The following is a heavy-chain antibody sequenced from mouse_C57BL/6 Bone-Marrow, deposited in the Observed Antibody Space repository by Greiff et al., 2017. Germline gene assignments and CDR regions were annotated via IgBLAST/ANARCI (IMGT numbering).Heavy chain of an antibody. CDR3: AREAGLDE. V-gene: IGHV1-81*01. CDR1: GYTFTSYG. D-gene: IGHD3-2*02. Sequence: VQLLQSGAELARPGASVQLSCKASGYTFTSYGISWVKQSTGQGLEWIGAIYPSGGNTYYNEKFKGKATLTADKYASTAYMELRSLTAEDTAVYFCAREAGLDEGGQGTTLTVSS. CDR2: IYPSGGNT. J-gene: IGHJ2*01.